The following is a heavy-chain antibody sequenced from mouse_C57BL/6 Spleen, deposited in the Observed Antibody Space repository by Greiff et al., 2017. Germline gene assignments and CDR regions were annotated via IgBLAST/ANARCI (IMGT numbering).Heavy chain of an antibody. J-gene: IGHJ4*01. Sequence: QVQLQQSGAELARPGASVKLSCKASGYTFTSYGISWVKQRPGQGLEWIGEIYPRSGNTYYNEKFKGKATLTADKSSSTAYMQLRSLTSEDSAVYFCARRDCDYGEGYAMDYWGQGTSVTVSS. CDR3: ARRDCDYGEGYAMDY. D-gene: IGHD2-4*01. CDR1: GYTFTSYG. CDR2: IYPRSGNT. V-gene: IGHV1-81*01.